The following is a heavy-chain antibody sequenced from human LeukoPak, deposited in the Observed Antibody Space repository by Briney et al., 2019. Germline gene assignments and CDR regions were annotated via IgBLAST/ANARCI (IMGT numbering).Heavy chain of an antibody. Sequence: SETLSLTCTVSGGSISSSSYYWGWIPQPPGKGLEWIGSIYYSGSTYYNPSLKSRVTISVDTSKNQFSLKLSSVTAADTAVYYCAYSSGFLRWFDPWGQGTLVTVSS. D-gene: IGHD6-19*01. CDR1: GGSISSSSYY. J-gene: IGHJ5*02. CDR2: IYYSGST. V-gene: IGHV4-39*01. CDR3: AYSSGFLRWFDP.